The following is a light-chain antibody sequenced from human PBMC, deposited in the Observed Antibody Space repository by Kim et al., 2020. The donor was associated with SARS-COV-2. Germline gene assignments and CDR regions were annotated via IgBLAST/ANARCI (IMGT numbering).Light chain of an antibody. J-gene: IGLJ3*02. CDR1: SDHSNYG. V-gene: IGLV4-69*01. Sequence: QPVLTQSPPVSASLGASVKLTCTLSSDHSNYGIAWHQKQPEKGTRCLKILNSDGSHINGDGIPDRFSGSSSETERFLTISSLQSEDEVDYFCQSWGSGSWGFGGGTQLTVL. CDR2: LNSDGSH. CDR3: QSWGSGSWG.